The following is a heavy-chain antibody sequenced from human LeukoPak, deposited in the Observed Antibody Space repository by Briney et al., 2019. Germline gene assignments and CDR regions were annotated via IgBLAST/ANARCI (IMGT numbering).Heavy chain of an antibody. CDR2: IYYSGST. CDR3: ARGGDILTGYYLFDP. V-gene: IGHV4-59*01. Sequence: TSETLSLTCTVSGGSISSYYWSWIRQPPGKGLEWIGYIYYSGSTNYNPSLKSRVTISVDTSKNQFSLKLSSVTAADTAVYYCARGGDILTGYYLFDPWGQGTLVTVSS. CDR1: GGSISSYY. D-gene: IGHD3-9*01. J-gene: IGHJ5*02.